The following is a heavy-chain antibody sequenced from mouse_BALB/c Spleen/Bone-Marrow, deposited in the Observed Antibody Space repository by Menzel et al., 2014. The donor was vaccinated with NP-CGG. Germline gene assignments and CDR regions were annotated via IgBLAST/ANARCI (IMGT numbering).Heavy chain of an antibody. V-gene: IGHV2-9*02. Sequence: VQLQQSGPGLVAPSQSLSITCTVSGFSLTSYGVHWVRQPPGKGLEWLGVIWAGGSTNYNSALMSRLSISKDNSKSQVFLKMNSLQTDDTAMYYCVREDGHLHYHSMDYWGQGTSVTVSS. CDR2: IWAGGST. J-gene: IGHJ4*01. CDR3: VREDGHLHYHSMDY. D-gene: IGHD2-3*01. CDR1: GFSLTSYG.